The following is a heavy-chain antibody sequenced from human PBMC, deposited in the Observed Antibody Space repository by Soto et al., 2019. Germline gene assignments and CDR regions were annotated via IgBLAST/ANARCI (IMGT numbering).Heavy chain of an antibody. V-gene: IGHV3-74*01. Sequence: EVQLVESGGGLVQPGGSLRLSCAASGFTFSSYWMHWVRQAPGKGLVWVSRINSVGSSTSYADSVKGRFTISRDNAKNTLYLQMNSLRAEDTAVYYCSRPHYYDSMRDGYWGQGTLVTVSS. J-gene: IGHJ4*02. CDR2: INSVGSST. CDR3: SRPHYYDSMRDGY. CDR1: GFTFSSYW. D-gene: IGHD3-22*01.